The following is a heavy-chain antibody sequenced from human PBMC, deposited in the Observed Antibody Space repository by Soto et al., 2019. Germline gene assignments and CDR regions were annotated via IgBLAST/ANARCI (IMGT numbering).Heavy chain of an antibody. J-gene: IGHJ6*02. Sequence: GSLRLSCAASGLTFSNYWMHWVRQAPGVGLVWVSRISNDGTITDYADSVKGRFTVSRDNAKNTQSLQMDSLRSEDTAVYFCASAVDYDFWSGTTHYGMDVWGQGTTVTVSS. V-gene: IGHV3-74*01. D-gene: IGHD3-3*01. CDR3: ASAVDYDFWSGTTHYGMDV. CDR2: ISNDGTIT. CDR1: GLTFSNYW.